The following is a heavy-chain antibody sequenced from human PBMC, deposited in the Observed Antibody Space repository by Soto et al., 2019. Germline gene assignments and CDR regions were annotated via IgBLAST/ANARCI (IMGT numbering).Heavy chain of an antibody. CDR1: GFTFSSYA. CDR3: AKDLWWEGSAGITMAH. V-gene: IGHV3-23*01. D-gene: IGHD1-26*01. J-gene: IGHJ4*02. Sequence: EVQLLESGGGLVQPGGSLRLSCAASGFTFSSYAMSWVRQAPGKGLEWVSAISGSGGSTYYADSVKGRFTISRDNSKNTLYLQMSSLRAEDTAVYYCAKDLWWEGSAGITMAHWGQGTLVTVSS. CDR2: ISGSGGST.